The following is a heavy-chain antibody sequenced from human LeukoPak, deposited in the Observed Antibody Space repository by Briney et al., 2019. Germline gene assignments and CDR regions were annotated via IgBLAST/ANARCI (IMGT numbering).Heavy chain of an antibody. J-gene: IGHJ4*02. D-gene: IGHD1-26*01. Sequence: GGSLRLSCAASGFTFGSHGMNWVRQAPGKGLEWVSDISGSGGITSYADSVKGRFTISRDNSKNSLYLQMNSLRAEDTALYYCARGGGLLSSFDYWGQGTLVTVSS. CDR1: GFTFGSHG. CDR3: ARGGGLLSSFDY. CDR2: ISGSGGIT. V-gene: IGHV3-23*01.